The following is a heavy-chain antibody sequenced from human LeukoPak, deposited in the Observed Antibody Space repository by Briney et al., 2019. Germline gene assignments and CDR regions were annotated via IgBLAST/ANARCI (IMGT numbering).Heavy chain of an antibody. D-gene: IGHD2-2*01. CDR1: GFTFSDYH. CDR3: ARVLQVPAAKY. Sequence: PGGPLRLSCAASGFTFSDYHMSWIPEAPEEGLEGVSYISSSGSTIYYADSVKGRFTISRDNDKNSLYLQMNSLRAEDTAVYYCARVLQVPAAKYWGQGTLVTVSS. V-gene: IGHV3-11*01. CDR2: ISSSGSTI. J-gene: IGHJ4*02.